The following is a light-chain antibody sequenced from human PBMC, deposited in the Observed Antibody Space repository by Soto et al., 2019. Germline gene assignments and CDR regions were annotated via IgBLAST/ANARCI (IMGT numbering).Light chain of an antibody. Sequence: EIGMTQSPATLSVSPGERAALSCRASQSVRSKLAWYRQRPGQAPRLVIYDTSTRAAGVPARFSGSGSGTECALTISSLQSEDFGGYCCRQYHDGFSIPFGQGTRLEIK. CDR2: DTS. V-gene: IGKV3-15*01. CDR1: QSVRSK. J-gene: IGKJ5*01. CDR3: RQYHDGFSIP.